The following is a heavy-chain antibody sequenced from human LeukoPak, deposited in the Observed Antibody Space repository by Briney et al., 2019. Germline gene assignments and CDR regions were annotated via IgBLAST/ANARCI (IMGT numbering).Heavy chain of an antibody. CDR1: GGSISSNNW. Sequence: PSETLSLTCAVSGGSISSNNWWGWVRQPPGKGLEWIGEIYHSGSPNYNPSLKSRATISVDKSRNHFSLNLSSVTAADTAVYYCARDPYGDYGMDVWGQGTTVTVSS. D-gene: IGHD4-17*01. CDR2: IYHSGSP. V-gene: IGHV4-4*02. J-gene: IGHJ6*02. CDR3: ARDPYGDYGMDV.